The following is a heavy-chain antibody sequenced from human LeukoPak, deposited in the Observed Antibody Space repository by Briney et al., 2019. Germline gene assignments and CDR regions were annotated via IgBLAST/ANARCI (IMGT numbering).Heavy chain of an antibody. CDR3: TRDHLAAAGSDAFDI. J-gene: IGHJ3*02. CDR1: GSTFTSYD. Sequence: ASVKVSCNPSGSTFTSYDVDWVRQAAGQGLEWIGWMHPNSGKTGYAQKFQGRLTVTTDTSTTTAYMDLRSLRSDDTAVYYCTRDHLAAAGSDAFDIWGQGTMVTVSS. D-gene: IGHD6-13*01. V-gene: IGHV1-8*01. CDR2: MHPNSGKT.